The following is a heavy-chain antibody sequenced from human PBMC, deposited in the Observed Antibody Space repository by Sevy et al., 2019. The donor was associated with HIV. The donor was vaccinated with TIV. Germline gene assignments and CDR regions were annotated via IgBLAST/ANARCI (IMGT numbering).Heavy chain of an antibody. D-gene: IGHD6-13*01. CDR2: INPNSGGT. Sequence: ASVKVSCKDSGYTFTGYYMHWVRQAPGQGLEWMGWINPNSGGTNYAQKFQGWVTMTRDTSISTAYMELSRLRSDDTAVYYCATLKPSSRPYYFDYWGQGTLVTVSS. V-gene: IGHV1-2*04. CDR1: GYTFTGYY. CDR3: ATLKPSSRPYYFDY. J-gene: IGHJ4*02.